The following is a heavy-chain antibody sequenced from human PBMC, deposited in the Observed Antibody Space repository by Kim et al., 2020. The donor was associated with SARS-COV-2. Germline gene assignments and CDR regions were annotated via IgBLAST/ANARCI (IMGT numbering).Heavy chain of an antibody. V-gene: IGHV4-34*01. CDR2: INHSGST. D-gene: IGHD2-8*01. CDR3: ARGFRLYHNLDF. CDR1: GGSFSGYY. J-gene: IGHJ4*02. Sequence: SETLSLTCAVYGGSFSGYYWTWIRQSPGEGLEWIGEINHSGSTNYNPSLKSRVTISVDTSKNQFSLNLNSVTAADTAIYYCARGFRLYHNLDFWSQGTL.